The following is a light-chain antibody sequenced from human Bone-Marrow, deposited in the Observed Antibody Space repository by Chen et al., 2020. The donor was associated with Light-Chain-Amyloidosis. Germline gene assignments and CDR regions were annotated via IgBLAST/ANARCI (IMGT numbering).Light chain of an antibody. Sequence: SYELTQPPSVSVSPGQTARITCSGDDLPTEYAYWYQQKPGQAPVLGIHRDTERPSGISERFSGSSSGTTATLNISGVQAEDEADYHCQSADSSGTYEVIFGGGTKLTVL. CDR1: DLPTEY. CDR2: RDT. J-gene: IGLJ2*01. V-gene: IGLV3-25*03. CDR3: QSADSSGTYEVI.